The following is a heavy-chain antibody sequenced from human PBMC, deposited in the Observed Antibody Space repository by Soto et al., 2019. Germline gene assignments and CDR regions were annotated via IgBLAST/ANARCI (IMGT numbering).Heavy chain of an antibody. V-gene: IGHV3-48*02. Sequence: QTGGSLRLSCAASGFTFSSYSMNWVRQAPGKGLEWISYISTTSSSIYYADSVKGRFTISRGNAKNSLFLQMNSLRDEDTAVYYCARKGVAFDYWGQGALVTVS. D-gene: IGHD3-3*01. CDR1: GFTFSSYS. J-gene: IGHJ4*02. CDR2: ISTTSSSI. CDR3: ARKGVAFDY.